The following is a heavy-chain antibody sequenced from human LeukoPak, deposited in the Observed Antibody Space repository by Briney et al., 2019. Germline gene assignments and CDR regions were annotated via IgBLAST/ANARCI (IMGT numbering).Heavy chain of an antibody. CDR3: ARVALLWLGGRTYYFDY. J-gene: IGHJ4*02. CDR2: IYHSGST. D-gene: IGHD3-10*01. V-gene: IGHV4-38-2*02. Sequence: SETLSLTCTVSGYSISSGYYWGWIRQPPGKGLEWIGSIYHSGSTYYNPSLKSRVTISVDTSKNQFSLKLGSVTAADTAVYYCARVALLWLGGRTYYFDYWGQGTLVTVSS. CDR1: GYSISSGYY.